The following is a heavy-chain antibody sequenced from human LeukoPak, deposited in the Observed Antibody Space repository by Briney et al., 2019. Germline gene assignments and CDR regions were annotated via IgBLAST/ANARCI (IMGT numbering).Heavy chain of an antibody. D-gene: IGHD6-19*01. Sequence: PSETLSLTCAVYGGSFSGYYWSWIRQPPGKGLEWIGEINQSGSTNYNPSLKSRVTISVDTSKNQFSLKLSSVTAADTAVYYCARRGYSSGWYYFDYWGQGTLVTVSS. V-gene: IGHV4-34*01. CDR3: ARRGYSSGWYYFDY. CDR2: INQSGST. CDR1: GGSFSGYY. J-gene: IGHJ4*02.